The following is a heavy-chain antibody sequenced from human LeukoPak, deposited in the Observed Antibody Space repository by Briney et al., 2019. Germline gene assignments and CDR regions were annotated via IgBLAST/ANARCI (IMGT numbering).Heavy chain of an antibody. Sequence: VRQAPGRGREWVAFISYDGTNNYYADSVKGRFTIPRDNSKNTLYLQMNSLRAEDTAVYYCAKSTDSYSGSYLDYWGQGTLVTVSS. D-gene: IGHD1-26*01. J-gene: IGHJ4*02. V-gene: IGHV3-30*18. CDR3: AKSTDSYSGSYLDY. CDR2: ISYDGTNN.